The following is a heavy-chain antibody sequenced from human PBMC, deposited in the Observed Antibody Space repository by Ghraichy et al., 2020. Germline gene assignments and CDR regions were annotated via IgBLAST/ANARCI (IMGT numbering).Heavy chain of an antibody. CDR3: ARGSRYCSSTSCYIWWFDP. V-gene: IGHV4-31*03. CDR1: GGSISSGGYY. J-gene: IGHJ5*02. CDR2: IYYSGST. D-gene: IGHD2-2*02. Sequence: SETLSLTCTVSGGSISSGGYYWSWIRQHPGKGLEWIGYIYYSGSTYYNPSLKSRVTISVDTSKNQFSLKLSSVTAADTAVYYCARGSRYCSSTSCYIWWFDPWGQGTLVTVSS.